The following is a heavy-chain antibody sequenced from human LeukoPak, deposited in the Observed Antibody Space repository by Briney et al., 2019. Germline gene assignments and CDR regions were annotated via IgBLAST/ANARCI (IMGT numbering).Heavy chain of an antibody. CDR2: ISGSSGII. J-gene: IGHJ4*02. CDR3: ARNIEEGPLACDY. V-gene: IGHV3-48*01. D-gene: IGHD5-12*01. CDR1: GFTFNTYT. Sequence: GGSLRLSCAASGFTFNTYTMNWVRQAPGKGLEWVSYISGSSGIIDYADSVRGRFTISRDNAKNSLYLQMNSLRAEDTAVYYCARNIEEGPLACDYWGQGTLVTVSS.